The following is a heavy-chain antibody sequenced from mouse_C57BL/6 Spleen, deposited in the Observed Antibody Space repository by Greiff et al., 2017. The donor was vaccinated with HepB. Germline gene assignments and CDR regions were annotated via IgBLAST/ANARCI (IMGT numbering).Heavy chain of an antibody. CDR2: IDPETGGT. Sequence: SGAELVRPGASVTLSCKASGYTFTDYEMHWVKQTPVHGLEWIGAIDPETGGTAYNQKFKGKAILTADKSSSTAYMELRSLTSEDSAVYYCTRRDLYYDYFDYWGQGTTLTVSS. V-gene: IGHV1-15*01. CDR3: TRRDLYYDYFDY. CDR1: GYTFTDYE. J-gene: IGHJ2*01. D-gene: IGHD2-4*01.